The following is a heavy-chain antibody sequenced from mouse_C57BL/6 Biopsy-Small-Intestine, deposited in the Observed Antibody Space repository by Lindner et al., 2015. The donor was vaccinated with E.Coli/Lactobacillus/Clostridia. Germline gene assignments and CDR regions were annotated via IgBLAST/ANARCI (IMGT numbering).Heavy chain of an antibody. CDR3: ARDLYSGSFVGDY. CDR1: GYTFTSYG. V-gene: IGHV1-59*01. CDR2: ISPYKNNT. J-gene: IGHJ4*01. D-gene: IGHD1-3*01. Sequence: SVKVSCKASGYTFTSYGITWVRQAPGQGLEWMGWISPYKNNTNYAQKLQGRVTMTTDTSTSTAYMELRSLRSDDTAVYYCARDLYSGSFVGDYWGQGTLVTVSS.